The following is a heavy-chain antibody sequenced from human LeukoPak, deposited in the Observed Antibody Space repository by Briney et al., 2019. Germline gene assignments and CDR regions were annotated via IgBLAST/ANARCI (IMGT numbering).Heavy chain of an antibody. D-gene: IGHD5-24*01. V-gene: IGHV4-39*07. CDR2: IYYSGST. Sequence: PSETLSLTCTVSGGSISSSSYYWGWIRQPPGKGLEWIGSIYYSGSTYYNPSLKSRVTISVDTSKNQVSLKLRSVTAADTAVYYCARGRDGYNFSSRGEYYYFDYWGQGTLVTVSS. J-gene: IGHJ4*02. CDR3: ARGRDGYNFSSRGEYYYFDY. CDR1: GGSISSSSYY.